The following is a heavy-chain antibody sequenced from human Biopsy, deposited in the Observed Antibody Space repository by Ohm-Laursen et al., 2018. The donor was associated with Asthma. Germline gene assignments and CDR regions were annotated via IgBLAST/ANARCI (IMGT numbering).Heavy chain of an antibody. V-gene: IGHV1-69*06. D-gene: IGHD6-13*01. J-gene: IGHJ6*02. Sequence: SVKVSCKASGGSFSNYAISWVRQAPGLGLEWMGGISPVFGSTNIAQKFQGRVTISADIFTKTAYLEVSSLRSDDTAVYYCASPSSSREILYYYYNMDIWGQGTPVTV. CDR3: ASPSSSREILYYYYNMDI. CDR1: GGSFSNYA. CDR2: ISPVFGST.